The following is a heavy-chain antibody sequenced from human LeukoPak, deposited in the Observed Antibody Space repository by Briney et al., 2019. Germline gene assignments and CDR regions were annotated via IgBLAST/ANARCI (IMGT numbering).Heavy chain of an antibody. Sequence: SETLSLTCTVSGGSIIGYYWSWIRQPPGKGLGCIGYIYYSGSTSYNPSLKSRVTISVDTSKNQFSLKLSSVTAADSAVYYCAREGARWEPSFSAFDIWGQGTMVTVSS. CDR2: IYYSGST. D-gene: IGHD1-26*01. V-gene: IGHV4-59*01. CDR1: GGSIIGYY. J-gene: IGHJ3*02. CDR3: AREGARWEPSFSAFDI.